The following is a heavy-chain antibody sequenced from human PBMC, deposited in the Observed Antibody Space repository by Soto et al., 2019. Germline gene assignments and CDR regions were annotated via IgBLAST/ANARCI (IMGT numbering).Heavy chain of an antibody. CDR1: GFTFSSYA. V-gene: IGHV3-30-3*01. J-gene: IGHJ6*02. CDR3: ARAGCDGGSCYTLVGLRYGMDV. CDR2: ISYDGSNK. D-gene: IGHD2-15*01. Sequence: QVQLVESGGGVVQPGRSLRLSCAASGFTFSSYAMHWVRQAPGKGLEWVAVISYDGSNKYYADSVKGRFTISRDNSKNTLCLQMNSLRAEDTAVYSCARAGCDGGSCYTLVGLRYGMDVWGQGTTVTVSS.